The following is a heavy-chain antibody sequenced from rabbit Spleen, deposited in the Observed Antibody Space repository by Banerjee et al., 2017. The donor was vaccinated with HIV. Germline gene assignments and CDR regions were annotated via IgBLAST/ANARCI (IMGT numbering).Heavy chain of an antibody. J-gene: IGHJ6*01. V-gene: IGHV1S40*01. CDR3: ARDTSSSFSSYGMDL. Sequence: QSLEESGGDLVKPEGSLTLTCTASGVSFSSNHYMCWVRQAPGKGLEWIACIDSGSSGFTYFATWAIGRFTCSKPSSTTVTLQMTRLTAADTATYFCARDTSSSFSSYGMDLWGPGHPGHRL. CDR1: GVSFSSNHY. D-gene: IGHD1-1*01. CDR2: IDSGSSGFT.